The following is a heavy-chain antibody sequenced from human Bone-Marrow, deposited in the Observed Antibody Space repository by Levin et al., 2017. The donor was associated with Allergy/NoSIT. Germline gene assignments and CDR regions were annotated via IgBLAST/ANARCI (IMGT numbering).Heavy chain of an antibody. CDR2: ISTSASTK. Sequence: LSLTCAASGFTFSDYYMSWVRQAPGQGLEWIAKISTSASTKSYADSVKGRFTIDRDNARNSLYLQMNSLRAEDTAVYYCARDKWDSAFDYWGQGSLVTVSS. V-gene: IGHV3-11*01. CDR1: GFTFSDYY. CDR3: ARDKWDSAFDY. J-gene: IGHJ4*02. D-gene: IGHD1-26*01.